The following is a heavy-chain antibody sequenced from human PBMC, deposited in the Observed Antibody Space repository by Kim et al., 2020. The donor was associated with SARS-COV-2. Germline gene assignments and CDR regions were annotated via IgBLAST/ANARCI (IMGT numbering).Heavy chain of an antibody. CDR2: IYYSGST. V-gene: IGHV4-39*01. J-gene: IGHJ4*02. Sequence: SETLSLTCTVSGGSISSSSYYWGWIRQPPGKGLEWIGSIYYSGSTYYNPSLKSRVTISVDTSKNQFSLKLSSVTAADTAVYYCARPGDYGGKTTNHPFDYWGQGTLVTVSS. CDR3: ARPGDYGGKTTNHPFDY. D-gene: IGHD4-17*01. CDR1: GGSISSSSYY.